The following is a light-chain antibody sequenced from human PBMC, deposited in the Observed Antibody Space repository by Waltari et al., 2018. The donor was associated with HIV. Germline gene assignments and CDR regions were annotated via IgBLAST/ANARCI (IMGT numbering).Light chain of an antibody. CDR1: RSNIGSNY. V-gene: IGLV1-47*01. CDR3: AAWDGSLSNYV. Sequence: QSVLTQPPSASGTPGQRVTVSCSGSRSNIGSNYVYWYQQLPGTAPKLLIYRNDQRPSGVPDRFSGSKSGTSASLAISGLRSEDEADYYCAAWDGSLSNYVFGTGTKVTVL. CDR2: RND. J-gene: IGLJ1*01.